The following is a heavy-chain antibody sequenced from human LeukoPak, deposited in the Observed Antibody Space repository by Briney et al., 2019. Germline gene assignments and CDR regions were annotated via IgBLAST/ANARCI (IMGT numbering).Heavy chain of an antibody. CDR1: GGSISSGDYY. J-gene: IGHJ5*02. V-gene: IGHV4-30-4*08. CDR2: IYYSGST. D-gene: IGHD1-26*01. CDR3: ARASIVGAQGTTP. Sequence: SETPSLTCTVSGGSISSGDYYWSWIRQPPGKGLEWIGYIYYSGSTYYNPSLKSRVTISVDTSKNQFSLKLSSVTAADTAVYYCARASIVGAQGTTPWGQGTLVTVSS.